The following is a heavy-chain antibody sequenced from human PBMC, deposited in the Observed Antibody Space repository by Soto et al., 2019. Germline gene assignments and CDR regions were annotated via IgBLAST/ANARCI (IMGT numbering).Heavy chain of an antibody. V-gene: IGHV1-69*01. CDR1: GGSFNSYT. Sequence: QVQLLQSGAEVKQPGSSVKVSCKASGGSFNSYTISWVRQAPGQGLEWLGGIIPIFGTPTYEQKFQGRVTITADESTNTAYLELSSLRSEDTAVYYCARGAQLLWYSGYWDQGTLVIVS. J-gene: IGHJ4*02. D-gene: IGHD2-2*01. CDR2: IIPIFGTP. CDR3: ARGAQLLWYSGY.